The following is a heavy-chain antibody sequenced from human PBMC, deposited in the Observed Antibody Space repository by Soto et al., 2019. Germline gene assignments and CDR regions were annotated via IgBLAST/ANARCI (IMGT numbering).Heavy chain of an antibody. Sequence: QVKLQESGPGLEKPSGTLSLTCAVSGGSISNNRWWTWVRQAPGKGLEWIGEIHDRGSTNYNRSLKSRATVSIDRSKNQFSLEMRAVPAADTAVYYCAGQWAAGYGAFGTWGQGTLVIVSS. CDR2: IHDRGST. J-gene: IGHJ5*02. D-gene: IGHD3-9*01. CDR1: GGSISNNRW. CDR3: AGQWAAGYGAFGT. V-gene: IGHV4-4*02.